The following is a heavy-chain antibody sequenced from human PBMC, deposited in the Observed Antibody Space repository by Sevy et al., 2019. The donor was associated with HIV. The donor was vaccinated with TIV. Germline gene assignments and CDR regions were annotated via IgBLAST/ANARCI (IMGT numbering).Heavy chain of an antibody. Sequence: ASVKVSCKASDYTFSTQGFNWVRQAPGQGLEWMGWISAYNGNTKYAQKFQGRVTMTTDTSTSIAYMELRSLTSDDTAVYYCARDWAPGYYYDAIGVKRDYYFDYWGQGTLVTVSS. J-gene: IGHJ4*02. CDR3: ARDWAPGYYYDAIGVKRDYYFDY. V-gene: IGHV1-18*01. D-gene: IGHD3-22*01. CDR1: DYTFSTQG. CDR2: ISAYNGNT.